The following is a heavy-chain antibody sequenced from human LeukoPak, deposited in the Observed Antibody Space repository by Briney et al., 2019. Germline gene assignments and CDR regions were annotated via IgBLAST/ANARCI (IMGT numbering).Heavy chain of an antibody. CDR1: GFTFSTYW. CDR2: ISGSGGTT. CDR3: AKPRVRAFDY. J-gene: IGHJ4*02. D-gene: IGHD3-22*01. Sequence: PGGSLRLSCTASGFTFSTYWMSWVRQAPGKGLEWVSAISGSGGTTYNADSVKGRFTISRDNSKNTLYLQMNSLRAEDTAVYYCAKPRVRAFDYWGQGTLVTVSS. V-gene: IGHV3-23*01.